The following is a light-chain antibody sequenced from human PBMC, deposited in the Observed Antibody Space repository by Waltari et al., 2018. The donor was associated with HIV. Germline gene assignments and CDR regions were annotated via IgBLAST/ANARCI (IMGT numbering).Light chain of an antibody. J-gene: IGLJ1*01. V-gene: IGLV2-14*01. Sequence: QSALTQPAPVSASPGQSNTLSCTGTSSYIVGYNYVACYQQHPGKATKLMIYEVINGPSGVSMLFSGSKSGNAASLTISGLQSEDEAHYSCNSYTPNGNSVFGTGTKVTVL. CDR3: NSYTPNGNSV. CDR1: SSYIVGYNY. CDR2: EVI.